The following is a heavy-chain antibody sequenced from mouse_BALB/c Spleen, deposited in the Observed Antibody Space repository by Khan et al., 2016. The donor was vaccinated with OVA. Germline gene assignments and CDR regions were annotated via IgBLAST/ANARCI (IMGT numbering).Heavy chain of an antibody. CDR1: GFTFSSFG. Sequence: EVQLVESGGGLVQPGGSRKLSCAASGFTFSSFGMHWIRQAPEKGLEWVAYISSGSYTIYYADTVKGRFTFSRDNPKNTLLLQMTSLRSEDTAMYDCASSSYWSWFAYWGQGTLVTVSA. D-gene: IGHD2-12*01. CDR2: ISSGSYTI. CDR3: ASSSYWSWFAY. J-gene: IGHJ3*01. V-gene: IGHV5-17*02.